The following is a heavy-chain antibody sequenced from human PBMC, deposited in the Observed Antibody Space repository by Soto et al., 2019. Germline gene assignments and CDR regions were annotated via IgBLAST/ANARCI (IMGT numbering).Heavy chain of an antibody. J-gene: IGHJ6*03. D-gene: IGHD6-13*01. V-gene: IGHV4-34*01. CDR3: AREVSAGYRADYYYYMDV. CDR2: INHSGST. CDR1: GGSFSGYY. Sequence: SETLSLTCAVYGGSFSGYYWSWIRQPPGKGLEWIGEINHSGSTNYNPSLKSRVTISVDTSKNQFSLKLSSVTAADTAVYYCAREVSAGYRADYYYYMDVWGKGTTVTVSS.